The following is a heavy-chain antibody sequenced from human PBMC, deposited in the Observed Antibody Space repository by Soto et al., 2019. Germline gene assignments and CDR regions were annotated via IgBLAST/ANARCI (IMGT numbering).Heavy chain of an antibody. CDR3: ATSTYYDILTGYYFDY. D-gene: IGHD3-9*01. CDR2: IYYSGST. V-gene: IGHV4-59*08. Sequence: SETLSLTCTVSGGSISSYYWSWIRQPPGKGLEWIGYIYYSGSTNYNPSLKSRVAISVDTSKNQFSLKLSSVTAADTAVYYCATSTYYDILTGYYFDYSGQGTLVTVSS. J-gene: IGHJ4*02. CDR1: GGSISSYY.